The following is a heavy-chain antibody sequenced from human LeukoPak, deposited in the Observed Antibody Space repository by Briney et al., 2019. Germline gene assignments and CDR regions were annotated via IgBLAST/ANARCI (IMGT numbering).Heavy chain of an antibody. CDR2: ISAWGDNT. V-gene: IGHV3-23*01. CDR3: AKDGGTVTSYYFDS. Sequence: RSGGSLRLSCAASGFTFSAYAMSWVRQAPGKGLEWVSGISAWGDNTYSADSVRGRFTISRDNSKNPLYLQMNSLRVEDTAVYYCAKDGGTVTSYYFDSWGLGTLVTVSS. D-gene: IGHD4-11*01. J-gene: IGHJ4*02. CDR1: GFTFSAYA.